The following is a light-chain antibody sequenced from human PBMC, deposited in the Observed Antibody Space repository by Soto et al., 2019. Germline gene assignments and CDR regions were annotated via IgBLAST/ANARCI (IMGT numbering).Light chain of an antibody. J-gene: IGLJ1*01. CDR2: DVS. V-gene: IGLV2-14*01. CDR1: SSDVGGYHY. CDR3: SSYTSSSTLEGV. Sequence: QSALTQPASVSGSPGQSITISCTGTSSDVGGYHYVSWYQQHPGKAPKLMIHDVSNRPSGVSNRFSGSKSGNTASLTISGLQAEDEADYYCSSYTSSSTLEGVFGTGTKLTVL.